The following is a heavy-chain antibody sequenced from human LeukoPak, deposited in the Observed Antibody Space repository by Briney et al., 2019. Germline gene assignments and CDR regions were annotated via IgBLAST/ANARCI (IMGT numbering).Heavy chain of an antibody. J-gene: IGHJ4*02. Sequence: GGSLRLSCAASGFTFSSYSMNWVRQAPGKGLEWVSSISSSSSYIYYADSVKGRFTISRDNAKNSLYLQMNSLRAEDTAVYYCAREGSGQWLVLRSYDYWGQGTLVTVSS. V-gene: IGHV3-21*01. CDR2: ISSSSSYI. CDR3: AREGSGQWLVLRSYDY. D-gene: IGHD6-19*01. CDR1: GFTFSSYS.